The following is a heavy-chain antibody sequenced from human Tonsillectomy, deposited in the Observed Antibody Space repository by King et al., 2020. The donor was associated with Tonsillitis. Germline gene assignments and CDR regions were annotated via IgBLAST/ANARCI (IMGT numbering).Heavy chain of an antibody. CDR3: ARVDIVVVPNTPNGGWFDP. D-gene: IGHD2-2*01. CDR2: ISAYNGNT. Sequence: VQLVQSGPEVKKPGASVKVSCKASGYTFRRYGISWVRQAPGQGLEWMGWISAYNGNTNYAQKLQGRVTMTTETSTSTAYMELRSLRSDDTAVYYCARVDIVVVPNTPNGGWFDPWGQGTLVTVSS. J-gene: IGHJ5*02. CDR1: GYTFRRYG. V-gene: IGHV1-18*01.